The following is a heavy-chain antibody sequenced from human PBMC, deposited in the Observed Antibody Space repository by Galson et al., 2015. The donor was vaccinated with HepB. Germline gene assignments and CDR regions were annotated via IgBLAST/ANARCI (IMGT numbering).Heavy chain of an antibody. D-gene: IGHD6-13*01. CDR2: IKQDGSEK. CDR3: ARDGASSWYRTNWFDP. V-gene: IGHV3-7*01. Sequence: CAASGFTFSSYWMSWVRQAPGKGLEWVANIKQDGSEKYYVDSVKGRFTISRDNAKNSLYLQMNSLRAEDTAVYYCARDGASSWYRTNWFDPWGQGTLVTVSS. J-gene: IGHJ5*02. CDR1: GFTFSSYW.